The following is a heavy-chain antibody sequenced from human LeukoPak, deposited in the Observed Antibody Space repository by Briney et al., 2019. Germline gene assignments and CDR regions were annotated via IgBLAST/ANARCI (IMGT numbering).Heavy chain of an antibody. D-gene: IGHD6-13*01. J-gene: IGHJ4*02. V-gene: IGHV4-31*03. CDR3: ARGGMSSWSPYY. CDR1: GGSISSGGYY. CDR2: IYYSGST. Sequence: PSETLSLTCTVSGGSISSGGYYWSWIRQHPGKGLEWIGYIYYSGSTYYNPSLKSRVTISVDTSKNQFSLKLSSVTAADTAVYYCARGGMSSWSPYYWGQGTLVTVSS.